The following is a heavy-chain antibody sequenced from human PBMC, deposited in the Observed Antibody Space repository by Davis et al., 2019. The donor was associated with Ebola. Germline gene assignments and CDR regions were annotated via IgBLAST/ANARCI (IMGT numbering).Heavy chain of an antibody. CDR3: ARAEYNWNSFAY. CDR1: GGTFSSYA. Sequence: GESLKISCKASGGTFSSYAISWVRQAPGQRLEWMGWINAGNGNTKYSQKFQGRVTITRDTSASTAYMELRSLRSDDTAVYYCARAEYNWNSFAYWGQGTLVTVSS. J-gene: IGHJ4*02. CDR2: INAGNGNT. D-gene: IGHD1-7*01. V-gene: IGHV1-3*01.